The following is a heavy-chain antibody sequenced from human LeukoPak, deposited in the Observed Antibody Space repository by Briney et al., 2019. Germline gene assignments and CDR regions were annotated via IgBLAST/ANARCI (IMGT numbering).Heavy chain of an antibody. CDR3: ARGRYCSNTRCYSYYYCYNMDV. CDR2: ISYDGSKK. V-gene: IGHV3-30*03. CDR1: GFTFSTYG. J-gene: IGHJ6*02. D-gene: IGHD2-2*01. Sequence: GGSLRPSCAVSGFTFSTYGMHWVRQAPGKGLEWVALISYDGSKKYYAESVKGRFTISRDNSKNTLYMQMNSLRVEDTAVYYCARGRYCSNTRCYSYYYCYNMDVWGQGTTVTVSS.